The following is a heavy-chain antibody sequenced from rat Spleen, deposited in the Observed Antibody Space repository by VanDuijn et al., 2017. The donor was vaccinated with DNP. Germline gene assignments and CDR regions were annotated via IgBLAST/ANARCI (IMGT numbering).Heavy chain of an antibody. D-gene: IGHD1-11*01. V-gene: IGHV5-29*01. CDR3: ARRGNPYVMDA. CDR1: GFTFSDYY. CDR2: ISYDGSST. J-gene: IGHJ4*01. Sequence: EVQLVESDGGLVQPGRSLKLSCAASGFTFSDYYMAWVRQAPTKGLEWVATISYDGSSTYYRDSVKGRFTISRDNAKSTLYLQMDSLRSEDTATYYCARRGNPYVMDAWGQGASVTVSS.